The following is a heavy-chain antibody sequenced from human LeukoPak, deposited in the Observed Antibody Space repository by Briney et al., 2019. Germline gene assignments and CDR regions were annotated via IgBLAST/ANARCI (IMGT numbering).Heavy chain of an antibody. D-gene: IGHD2-2*01. J-gene: IGHJ6*02. CDR1: GFTFSDYY. CDR3: AIHCSSTSCYLALYYYYGMDV. CDR2: ISSSGSTI. Sequence: GGSLRLSCAASGFTFSDYYMSWIRQAPGKGLEWVSYISSSGSTIYYADSVKGRFTISRDNAKNSLYLQMNSLRAEDTAAYYCAIHCSSTSCYLALYYYYGMDVWGQGTTVTVSS. V-gene: IGHV3-11*01.